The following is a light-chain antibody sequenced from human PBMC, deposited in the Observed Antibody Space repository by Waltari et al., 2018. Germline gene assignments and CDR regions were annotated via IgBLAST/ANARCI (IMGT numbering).Light chain of an antibody. CDR1: QAISSW. J-gene: IGKJ1*01. CDR3: QQGSAFPPT. Sequence: EIQMTQSPSSVSASAGDTVSITCRASQAISSWLAWYQQKPGDSPNLLIYHASNLQSGVPSRFGGSGSGTDFTLTISSLRPEDSATYYCQQGSAFPPTFGQGTKVEV. V-gene: IGKV1-12*01. CDR2: HAS.